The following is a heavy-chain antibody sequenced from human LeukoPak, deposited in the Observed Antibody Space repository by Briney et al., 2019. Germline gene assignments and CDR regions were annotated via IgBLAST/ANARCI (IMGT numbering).Heavy chain of an antibody. V-gene: IGHV4-31*03. J-gene: IGHJ5*02. CDR2: IYYSGST. D-gene: IGHD3-22*01. CDR3: ARDYYDSSGPPYNWFAP. CDR1: GGSFSSGGYY. Sequence: SETLSLTCTVSGGSFSSGGYYWGWIRQHPGKGLEWIGYIYYSGSTYYNPSLKSRATTSEDTSNNLFSQMLSSVAAADTPVYYCARDYYDSSGPPYNWFAPWGQGTLVTVSS.